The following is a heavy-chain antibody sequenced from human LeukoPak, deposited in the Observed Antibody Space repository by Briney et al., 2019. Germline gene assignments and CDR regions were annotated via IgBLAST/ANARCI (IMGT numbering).Heavy chain of an antibody. CDR2: IYYSGST. CDR1: GGSISSYY. CDR3: ARALGKLGHPYYYGMDV. Sequence: SETLSLTCTVSGGSISSYYWSWIRQPPGKGLEWIGYIYYSGSTNYNPSLKSRVTISVDTSKNQFSLKLSSVTAADAAVYYCARALGKLGHPYYYGMDVWGQGTTVTVSS. D-gene: IGHD6-6*01. J-gene: IGHJ6*02. V-gene: IGHV4-59*01.